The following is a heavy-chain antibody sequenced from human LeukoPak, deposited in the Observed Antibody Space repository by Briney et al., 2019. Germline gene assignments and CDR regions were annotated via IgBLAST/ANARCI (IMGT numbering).Heavy chain of an antibody. V-gene: IGHV4-38-2*01. CDR3: ARGYSSGRKVY. J-gene: IGHJ4*02. CDR1: GYSISSGYY. D-gene: IGHD6-19*01. Sequence: TSETLSLTCAVSGYSISSGYYWGWIRQPPGKGLEWIGSIYHSGSTYYNPSLKSRVTISVDTSKNQFSLKLSSVTAADTAVYYCARGYSSGRKVYWGQGTLVTVSS. CDR2: IYHSGST.